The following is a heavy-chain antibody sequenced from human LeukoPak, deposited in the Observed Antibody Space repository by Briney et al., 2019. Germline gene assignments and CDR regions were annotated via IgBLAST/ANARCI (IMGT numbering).Heavy chain of an antibody. CDR1: GGSISGYY. J-gene: IGHJ2*01. Sequence: PSETLSLTCTVSGGSISGYYWSWIRQPPGEGLEWIAYIYYTGTTNYRPSLKSRVTISLGTSKNQFSLKLTSMTAADTAVYYCVRLSVVSPHRYFDLWGRGTLVTVSS. CDR3: VRLSVVSPHRYFDL. D-gene: IGHD4-23*01. CDR2: IYYTGTT. V-gene: IGHV4-59*08.